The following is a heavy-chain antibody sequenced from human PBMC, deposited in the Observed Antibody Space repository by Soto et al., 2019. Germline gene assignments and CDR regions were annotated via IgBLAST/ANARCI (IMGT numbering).Heavy chain of an antibody. J-gene: IGHJ6*02. D-gene: IGHD6-19*01. CDR2: ISRSSRNI. V-gene: IGHV3-21*01. CDR1: GFTFSNYT. Sequence: EVQLVESGGGLVKPGGSLTLSCAASGFTFSNYTMYWVRQAPGKGLEWVSSISRSSRNIYYADSVKGRFTISRDNAKNALYLHMNSLRAGDTAVYYCARDLKVAGTNSFYYYGMDVWGQGTTVTVSS. CDR3: ARDLKVAGTNSFYYYGMDV.